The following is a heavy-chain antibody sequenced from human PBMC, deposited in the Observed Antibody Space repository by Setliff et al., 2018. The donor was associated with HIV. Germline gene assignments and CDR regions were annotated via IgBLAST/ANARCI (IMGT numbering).Heavy chain of an antibody. CDR1: GGSISSGGYS. V-gene: IGHV4-61*08. Sequence: SETLSLTCAVSGGSISSGGYSWSWIRQSPGKGLEWIGYIHASGKTNYNPSLKSRVTISLDTSKMQFSLHLTSVTAADTAVYYCATLDPSGGNFLAYWGQGTLVTVSS. D-gene: IGHD2-21*02. CDR3: ATLDPSGGNFLAY. CDR2: IHASGKT. J-gene: IGHJ4*02.